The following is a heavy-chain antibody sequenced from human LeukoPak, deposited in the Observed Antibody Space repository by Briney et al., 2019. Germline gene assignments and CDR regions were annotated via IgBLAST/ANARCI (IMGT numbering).Heavy chain of an antibody. CDR3: AREGSTTVAFHR. J-gene: IGHJ5*02. V-gene: IGHV3-48*01. D-gene: IGHD4-23*01. CDR2: ISSSIITI. CDR1: GFTFSSYS. Sequence: PGGSLRLSCAASGFTFSSYSMNWVRQAPGKGLEWVSYISSSIITIYYADSVKGRFTISRDNAKNSLYLQMNSLRAEDTAVYYCAREGSTTVAFHRWGQGTLVTVSS.